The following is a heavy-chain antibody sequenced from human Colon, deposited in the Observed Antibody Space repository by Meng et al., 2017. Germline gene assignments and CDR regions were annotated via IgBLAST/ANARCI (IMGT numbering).Heavy chain of an antibody. J-gene: IGHJ4*02. V-gene: IGHV1-3*04. Sequence: QVQLVQSRAELKKPGASLKVSCSASGCSFTSYGMHWVRQAPGQRPEWRGWNYTHDGNRSYSQKFKDRLTITTDTFARTVYMELSSLRSEDTAVYFCARDGRGGHYCFDYWGQGTLVTVSS. CDR2: NYTHDGNR. CDR1: GCSFTSYG. CDR3: ARDGRGGHYCFDY.